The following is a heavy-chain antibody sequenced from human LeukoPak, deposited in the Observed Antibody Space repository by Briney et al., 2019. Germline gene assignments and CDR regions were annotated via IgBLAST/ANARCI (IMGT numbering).Heavy chain of an antibody. Sequence: SGGCLRLSCAPSGFTFSSYAMSWVRPAPGKGLEWVSAISGSGGSTYYADSVKDRFTISRDNSKNTLYLQMNSLRAEDTAVYYCAKESMVRGVIIMYYFDYWGQGTLVTVSS. J-gene: IGHJ4*02. D-gene: IGHD3-10*01. CDR3: AKESMVRGVIIMYYFDY. CDR1: GFTFSSYA. V-gene: IGHV3-23*01. CDR2: ISGSGGST.